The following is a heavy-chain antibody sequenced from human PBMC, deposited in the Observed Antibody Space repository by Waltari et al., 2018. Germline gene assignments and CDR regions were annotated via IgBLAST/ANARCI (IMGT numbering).Heavy chain of an antibody. D-gene: IGHD1-26*01. CDR3: ARQLPGGSYHFDY. Sequence: QVQLVQSGAEVKKPGSSVKVSCRASGGTFSSYSTRRLRRAPGQGLEWMGGIIPIFGTANYAQKFQGRVTITTDESTSTAYMELSSLRSEDTAVYYCARQLPGGSYHFDYWGQGTLVTVSS. CDR2: IIPIFGTA. CDR1: GGTFSSYS. V-gene: IGHV1-69*05. J-gene: IGHJ4*02.